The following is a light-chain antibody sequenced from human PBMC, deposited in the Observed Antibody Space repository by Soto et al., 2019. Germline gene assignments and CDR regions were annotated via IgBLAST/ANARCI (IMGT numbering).Light chain of an antibody. Sequence: IHITQSPSSLSASVGDRVTITCRASQSISSYLNWYQQKPGKAPRFLIYAASSLQSGVPSRFSGSGSGTDFTLTISSLQPEDFATYYCQQSYNTPLTFGPGTKVDIK. CDR1: QSISSY. V-gene: IGKV1-39*01. CDR3: QQSYNTPLT. CDR2: AAS. J-gene: IGKJ3*01.